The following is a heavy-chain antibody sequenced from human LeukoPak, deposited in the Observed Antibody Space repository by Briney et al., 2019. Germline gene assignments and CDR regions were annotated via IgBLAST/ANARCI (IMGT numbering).Heavy chain of an antibody. CDR1: GFTFSSYA. V-gene: IGHV3-23*01. J-gene: IGHJ4*02. CDR3: AKSRGESRGASNY. CDR2: ISGSGDTT. Sequence: GGSLRLSCAASGFTFSSYAMNWVRQAPGKGLEWVSFISGSGDTTYYADSVKGRFTISRDKTKNTLYLQMNSLRAEDTAVYYCAKSRGESRGASNYWGQGTLVTVSS. D-gene: IGHD1-26*01.